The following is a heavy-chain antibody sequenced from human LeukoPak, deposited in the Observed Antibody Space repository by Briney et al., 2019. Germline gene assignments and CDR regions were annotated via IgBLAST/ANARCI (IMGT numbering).Heavy chain of an antibody. V-gene: IGHV4-59*08. CDR1: GGSIRNYY. CDR2: IYFNGIT. Sequence: SETLSLTCSVSGGSIRNYYWTWIRQPPGKGLEWIGYIYFNGITNYNPSLKSRLTLSVDTSKNQFSLKLSSVTAADTAVYYCARQAYCSSSSCYPFDYWGQGTLVTVSS. D-gene: IGHD2-2*01. CDR3: ARQAYCSSSSCYPFDY. J-gene: IGHJ4*02.